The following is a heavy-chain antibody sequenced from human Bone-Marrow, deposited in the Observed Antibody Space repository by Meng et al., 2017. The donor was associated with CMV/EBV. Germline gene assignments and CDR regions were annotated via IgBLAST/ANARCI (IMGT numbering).Heavy chain of an antibody. Sequence: SVKVSCKASGGTFSSYAISWVRQAPGQGLEWMGGIIPIFGTANYAQKFQGRVTMTRNTSISTAYMELSSLRSEDTAVYYCARGGVGGRGFDYWGQGTLVTVSS. CDR3: ARGGVGGRGFDY. CDR1: GGTFSSYA. CDR2: IIPIFGTA. J-gene: IGHJ4*02. V-gene: IGHV1-69*05. D-gene: IGHD3-3*01.